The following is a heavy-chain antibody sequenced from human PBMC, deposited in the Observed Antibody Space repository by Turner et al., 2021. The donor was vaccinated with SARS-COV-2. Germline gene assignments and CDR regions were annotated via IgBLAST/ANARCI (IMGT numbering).Heavy chain of an antibody. V-gene: IGHV3-33*06. J-gene: IGHJ4*02. Sequence: QVQLVESGGGVVQPGRSLRLSCAASGFTFSRYGSLWYDGSNKYYADSVKGRFTISRDNSKNTMYLQMNSLRAEDTAVYYCAKAGFGYSSGWGYFDYWGQGTLVTVSS. D-gene: IGHD6-19*01. CDR3: AKAGFGYSSGWGYFDY. CDR1: GFTFSRYG. CDR2: LWYDGSNK.